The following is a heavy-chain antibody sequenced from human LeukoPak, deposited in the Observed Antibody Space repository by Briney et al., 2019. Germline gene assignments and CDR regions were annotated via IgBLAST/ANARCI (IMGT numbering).Heavy chain of an antibody. V-gene: IGHV4-59*01. Sequence: SETLSLTCTVSVGSISSYYWSWIRHPPGKGLEWIGYIYYSGSTNYNPSLKSRVTISVDTSKNQFSLKLSSVTAADTAVYYCARTGCSGGSCYRYYYYGMDVWGQGTTVTVSS. CDR2: IYYSGST. D-gene: IGHD2-15*01. J-gene: IGHJ6*02. CDR3: ARTGCSGGSCYRYYYYGMDV. CDR1: VGSISSYY.